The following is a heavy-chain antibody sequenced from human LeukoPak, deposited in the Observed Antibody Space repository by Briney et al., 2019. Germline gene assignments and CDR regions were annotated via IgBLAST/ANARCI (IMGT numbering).Heavy chain of an antibody. CDR1: GYTFTGYY. CDR2: INPNSGGT. V-gene: IGHV1-2*02. J-gene: IGHJ4*02. CDR3: ARVSVATTPFDY. D-gene: IGHD2-15*01. Sequence: GSSVTVSCQASGYTFTGYYMHWVRQAPGQGVEWMGWINPNSGGTNYAQKFQGRVTMTRDASISTAYMELSRLRSEDTAVYYCARVSVATTPFDYWGQGTLVTVSS.